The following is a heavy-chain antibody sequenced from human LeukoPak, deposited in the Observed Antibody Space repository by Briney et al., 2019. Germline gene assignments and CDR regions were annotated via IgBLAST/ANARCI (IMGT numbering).Heavy chain of an antibody. Sequence: ASVKVSCKASGYTFTSYGISWVRQAPGQELEWMGWISAYNGNTNYAQKLQGRVTMTTDTSTSTAYMELRSLRSDDTAVYYCAREYIVGATIYYFDYWGQGTLVTVSS. CDR1: GYTFTSYG. J-gene: IGHJ4*02. CDR2: ISAYNGNT. D-gene: IGHD1-26*01. CDR3: AREYIVGATIYYFDY. V-gene: IGHV1-18*01.